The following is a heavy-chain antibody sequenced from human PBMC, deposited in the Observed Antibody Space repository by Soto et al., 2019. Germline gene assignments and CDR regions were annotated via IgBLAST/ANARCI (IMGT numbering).Heavy chain of an antibody. Sequence: QVQLVQSGAEVTKPGASVKVSCKASGYTFTAYAIHWLRQAPGQRLEWMGWINDDKGRTKYSQRFQGRVTLTRDTSASTAYMELSSLRSEDTAVYYCARDGIGALDYWGQGTLVTVSS. CDR2: INDDKGRT. J-gene: IGHJ4*02. CDR3: ARDGIGALDY. V-gene: IGHV1-3*01. CDR1: GYTFTAYA. D-gene: IGHD1-1*01.